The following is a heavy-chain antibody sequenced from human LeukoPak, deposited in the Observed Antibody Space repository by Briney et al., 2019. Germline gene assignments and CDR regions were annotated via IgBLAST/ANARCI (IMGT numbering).Heavy chain of an antibody. CDR2: INIGGTNT. J-gene: IGHJ5*02. Sequence: GGSLRLSCAASGFTFNDYYMSWIRQAPGKGLEWLSYINIGGTNTHYADSVKGRFTISRDNAKKSLYLEMNNLRAEDTAVYYCATDGAGYDTWGQGVLVTVSS. CDR1: GFTFNDYY. V-gene: IGHV3-11*01. CDR3: ATDGAGYDT.